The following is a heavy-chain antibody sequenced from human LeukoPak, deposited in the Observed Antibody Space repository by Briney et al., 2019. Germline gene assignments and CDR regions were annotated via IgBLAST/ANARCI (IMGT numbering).Heavy chain of an antibody. J-gene: IGHJ5*02. V-gene: IGHV4-30-2*01. CDR2: IYHSGST. Sequence: PLETLSLTCTVSGGSISSGGYYWSWIRQPPGKGLEWIGYIYHSGSTYYNPSLKSRVTISVDRSKNQFSLKLSSVTAADTAVYYCASIIMVRGVIGWEGWFDPWGQGTLVTASS. CDR3: ASIIMVRGVIGWEGWFDP. D-gene: IGHD3-10*01. CDR1: GGSISSGGYY.